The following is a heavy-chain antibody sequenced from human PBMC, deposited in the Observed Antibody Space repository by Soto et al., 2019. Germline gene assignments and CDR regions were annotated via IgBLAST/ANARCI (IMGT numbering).Heavy chain of an antibody. D-gene: IGHD3-22*01. CDR1: GGTFSSYT. CDR3: AIAYYDSSGYFTYYYYGTDV. J-gene: IGHJ6*02. V-gene: IGHV1-69*02. CDR2: IIPILGIA. Sequence: GASVKVSCKASGGTFSSYTISWVRQAPGQGLEWMGRIIPILGIANYAQKFQGRVTITADESTSTAYMELSSLRSEDTAVYYCAIAYYDSSGYFTYYYYGTDVWGQGTTVTVSS.